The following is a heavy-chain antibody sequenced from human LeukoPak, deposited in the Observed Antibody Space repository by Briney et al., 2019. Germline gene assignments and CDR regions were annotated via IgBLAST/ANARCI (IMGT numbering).Heavy chain of an antibody. D-gene: IGHD3-22*01. J-gene: IGHJ4*02. V-gene: IGHV4-34*01. Sequence: SETLSLTCAVYGGSFSGYYWSWIRQPPGKGLEWIGEINDRGSTNYNPSLKSRVTISVDTFKNQFSLKLSSVTAADTAVYYCARGPRVRYYDNGGYYFDFWGQGTLVTVSS. CDR1: GGSFSGYY. CDR2: INDRGST. CDR3: ARGPRVRYYDNGGYYFDF.